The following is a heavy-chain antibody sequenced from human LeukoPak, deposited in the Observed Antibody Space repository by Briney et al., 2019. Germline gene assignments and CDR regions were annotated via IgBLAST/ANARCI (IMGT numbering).Heavy chain of an antibody. D-gene: IGHD2-2*02. CDR3: AKEYCSSTSCYTKCPDY. CDR1: GFTFSSYA. J-gene: IGHJ4*02. Sequence: GGSLRLSCAASGFTFSSYAMSWVRQAPGKGLEWVSAISGSGGSTYYADSVKGRFTISRDNSKNTLYLQMNSLRAEDTAVYYCAKEYCSSTSCYTKCPDYWGQGALVTVSS. V-gene: IGHV3-23*01. CDR2: ISGSGGST.